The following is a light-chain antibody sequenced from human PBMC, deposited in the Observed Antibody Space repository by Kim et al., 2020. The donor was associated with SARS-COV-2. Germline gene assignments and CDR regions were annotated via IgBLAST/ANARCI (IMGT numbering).Light chain of an antibody. CDR1: SSDGGGYNY. V-gene: IGLV2-8*01. J-gene: IGLJ3*02. Sequence: GPSVPRTRNGTSSDGGGYNYVSWYQQHPGKAPKLMIYEVTKRPSGVPDRFSGSKSGNTASLTVSGLQAEDEADYYCSSYTSGIAWVFGGGTQLTVL. CDR2: EVT. CDR3: SSYTSGIAWV.